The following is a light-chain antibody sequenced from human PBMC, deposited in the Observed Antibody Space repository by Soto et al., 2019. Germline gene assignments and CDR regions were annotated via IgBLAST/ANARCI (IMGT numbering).Light chain of an antibody. CDR2: KAS. J-gene: IGKJ1*01. V-gene: IGKV1-5*03. Sequence: DIQITQSPSTLPASVGDRVTITCRASQSISSWLAWYQQKPGKAPKLLIYKASTLKSGVPSRFSGSGSGTEFTLTISSLQPDDFATYYCQHYNSYSEAFGQGTKV. CDR1: QSISSW. CDR3: QHYNSYSEA.